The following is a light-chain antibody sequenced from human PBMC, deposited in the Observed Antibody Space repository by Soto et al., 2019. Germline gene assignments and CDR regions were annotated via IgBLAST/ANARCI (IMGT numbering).Light chain of an antibody. Sequence: QSALTQPASVSGSPGQSIAISCTGSSSDVGSYNYVSWYQQHPGKVPKLIIYEVTNRPSGVSNRFSGSKSGNTASLPISVLQAEDEADYYCSSYTTSSTRVFGTGTKLTVL. J-gene: IGLJ1*01. V-gene: IGLV2-14*01. CDR3: SSYTTSSTRV. CDR2: EVT. CDR1: SSDVGSYNY.